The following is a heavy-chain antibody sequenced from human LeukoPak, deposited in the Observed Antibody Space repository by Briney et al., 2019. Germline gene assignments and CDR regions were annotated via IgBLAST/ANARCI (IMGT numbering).Heavy chain of an antibody. CDR1: GFTFSSYG. J-gene: IGHJ4*02. Sequence: GGSLRLSCAASGFTFSSYGMHWVRQAPGKGLEWVAFIRYDGSNKYYADSVKGRFTISRDNSKNTLYLQMNSLRAEDTAIYYCAKGASSAWYLHYWGQGTLVTVSS. V-gene: IGHV3-30*02. D-gene: IGHD6-19*01. CDR3: AKGASSAWYLHY. CDR2: IRYDGSNK.